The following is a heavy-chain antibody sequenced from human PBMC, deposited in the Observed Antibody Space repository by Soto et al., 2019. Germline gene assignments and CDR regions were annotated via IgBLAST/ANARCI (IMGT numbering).Heavy chain of an antibody. J-gene: IGHJ4*01. CDR3: ARGLLWFGELSPFGY. V-gene: IGHV1-3*01. D-gene: IGHD3-10*01. CDR2: INAGNGNT. Sequence: QVQLVQSGAEVKKPGASVRVSCEASGYTFTNYAIHWVRQAPGHRLEWMGWINAGNGNTKYSQKFQGRLTITRDTSAITADMALCSLTCQDTAVYYCARGLLWFGELSPFGYWVHGTLVTVSS. CDR1: GYTFTNYA.